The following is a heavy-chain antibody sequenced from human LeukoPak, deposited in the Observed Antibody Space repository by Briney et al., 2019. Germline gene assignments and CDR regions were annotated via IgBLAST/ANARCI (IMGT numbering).Heavy chain of an antibody. V-gene: IGHV4-34*01. CDR1: GESSFSSYY. D-gene: IGHD3-22*01. Sequence: SETLSLTCAVYGESSFSSYYWSWIRQTPGGALEWIGEINHSGSTNYNPSLKSRVTLSIDTSKNQFSLRLNSVTAADTAVYYCSRQVVGNDYRGQGILVTVSS. J-gene: IGHJ4*02. CDR2: INHSGST. CDR3: SRQVVGNDY.